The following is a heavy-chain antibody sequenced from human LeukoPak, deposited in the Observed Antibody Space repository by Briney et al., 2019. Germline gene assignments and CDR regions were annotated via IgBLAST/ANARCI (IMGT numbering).Heavy chain of an antibody. J-gene: IGHJ4*02. Sequence: GGSLRLSCAASGFTFSSYAMSWVRQAPGEGLEWVSGISAGGDTTYTADSVRGRFAISRDNSNNTLYLQMNILTAEDTAVYYCAAISYSGTWPVGYWGQGILVTVTA. D-gene: IGHD6-25*01. CDR1: GFTFSSYA. CDR3: AAISYSGTWPVGY. CDR2: ISAGGDTT. V-gene: IGHV3-23*01.